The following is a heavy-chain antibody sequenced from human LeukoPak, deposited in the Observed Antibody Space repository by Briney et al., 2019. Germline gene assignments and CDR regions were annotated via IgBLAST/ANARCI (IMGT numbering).Heavy chain of an antibody. J-gene: IGHJ4*02. V-gene: IGHV3-30*02. CDR3: ARDRVGSGSYFLDY. CDR1: GFTFNRYA. D-gene: IGHD3-10*01. Sequence: GGSLGLSCAASGFTFNRYAMHWVRQAPGKGPEWVAIVLYDGGDKYYADSVKGRFTISRDNSKNTLYLQVNSLRVEDTAVYYCARDRVGSGSYFLDYWGQGALVTVSS. CDR2: VLYDGGDK.